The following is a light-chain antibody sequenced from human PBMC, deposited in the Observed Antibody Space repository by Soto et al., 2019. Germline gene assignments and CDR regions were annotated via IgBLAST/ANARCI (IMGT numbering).Light chain of an antibody. V-gene: IGKV3-11*01. Sequence: EIVLTQSPATLSLSPGERATLSCRASQSVSSYLAWYQQKPGQAPRLLIYDASNRATGIPARFSGSGSGTDFTLTISSLKPEDFAVYYCQQRSNWPPRGTFGGGTKVEIK. J-gene: IGKJ4*01. CDR3: QQRSNWPPRGT. CDR2: DAS. CDR1: QSVSSY.